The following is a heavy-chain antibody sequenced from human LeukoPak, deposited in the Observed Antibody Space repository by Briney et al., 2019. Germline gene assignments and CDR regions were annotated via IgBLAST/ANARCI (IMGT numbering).Heavy chain of an antibody. V-gene: IGHV3-30-3*01. CDR3: ARGHCSSTSCYLGGYYYYGMDV. CDR1: GFTFSSYA. J-gene: IGHJ6*02. Sequence: GGSLRLSCAASGFTFSSYAMHWVRQAPGKGLEWAAVISYDGSNKYYADSVKGRFTISRDNSKNTLYLQMNSLRAEDTAVYYCARGHCSSTSCYLGGYYYYGMDVWGQGTTVTVSS. D-gene: IGHD2-2*01. CDR2: ISYDGSNK.